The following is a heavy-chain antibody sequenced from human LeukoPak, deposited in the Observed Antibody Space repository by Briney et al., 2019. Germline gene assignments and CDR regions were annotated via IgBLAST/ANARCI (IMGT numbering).Heavy chain of an antibody. J-gene: IGHJ6*03. CDR1: GFTFSSYS. D-gene: IGHD6-19*01. V-gene: IGHV3-48*01. CDR3: ARLSQWLVADMDV. Sequence: GGSLRLSCVASGFTFSSYSMNWVRQAPGKGLEWVSYISSSSSTIYYADSVKGRFTISRDNAKNSLYLQMNSLRAEDTTVYYCARLSQWLVADMDVWGKGTTVTVSS. CDR2: ISSSSSTI.